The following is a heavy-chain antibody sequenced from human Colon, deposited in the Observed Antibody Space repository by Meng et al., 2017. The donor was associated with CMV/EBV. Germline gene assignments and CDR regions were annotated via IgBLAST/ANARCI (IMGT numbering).Heavy chain of an antibody. CDR1: GANFNVCP. D-gene: IGHD2-21*01. V-gene: IGHV4-34*01. J-gene: IGHJ4*02. CDR3: ARGGMIALRAKFDY. Sequence: AVCGANFNVCPWGWIRQSPEKGVEWIGEIRHSGSTYYNQALKRRRTRSVDKSKNNFSLNMTSVTAADTAVYYCARGGMIALRAKFDYWGQGTLVTVSS. CDR2: IRHSGST.